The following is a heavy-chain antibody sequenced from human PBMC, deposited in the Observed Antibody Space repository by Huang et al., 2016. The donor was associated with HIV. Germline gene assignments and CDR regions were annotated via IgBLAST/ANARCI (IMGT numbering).Heavy chain of an antibody. Sequence: QVQLVQSGAEVKKPGSSVKVSCKASGGSFRNFAIGWVGQAPGQGLEWMGGVIPTLGTANYAQKFQGRVTIIADESTSTAYRELSSLRSEDTAVYYCATVDYYDTSGPQRGYFDNWGQGTLVTVSS. D-gene: IGHD3-22*01. CDR1: GGSFRNFA. J-gene: IGHJ4*02. CDR3: ATVDYYDTSGPQRGYFDN. CDR2: VIPTLGTA. V-gene: IGHV1-69*01.